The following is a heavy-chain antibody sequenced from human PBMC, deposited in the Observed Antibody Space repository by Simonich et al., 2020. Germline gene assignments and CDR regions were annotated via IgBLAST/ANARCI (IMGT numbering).Heavy chain of an antibody. CDR3: ACLGTGDAFDI. V-gene: IGHV3-7*01. J-gene: IGHJ3*02. Sequence: EVQLVESGGGLVQPGGSLRLSCAASGFTFSGYWMSWVRQAPGKGLEWGVNKTQDGSEKYYVDSVKGRFTISRDNAKNSLYLQMNSLRAEDTAVYYCACLGTGDAFDIWGQGTMVTVSS. D-gene: IGHD3-9*01. CDR1: GFTFSGYW. CDR2: KTQDGSEK.